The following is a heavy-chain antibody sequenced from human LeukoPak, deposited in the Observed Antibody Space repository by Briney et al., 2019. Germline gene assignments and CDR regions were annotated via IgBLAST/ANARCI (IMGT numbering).Heavy chain of an antibody. V-gene: IGHV4-59*01. CDR1: GGSISSYY. J-gene: IGHJ4*02. CDR2: IYYSGST. D-gene: IGHD3-16*01. Sequence: SETLSLTCTVSGGSISSYYWSWIRQPPGKGLEWIGYIYYSGSTNYNPSLKSRVTISVDTSKNQFSLKLSSVTAADTAVYYCARIPGGYFDYWGQGTLVTVSS. CDR3: ARIPGGYFDY.